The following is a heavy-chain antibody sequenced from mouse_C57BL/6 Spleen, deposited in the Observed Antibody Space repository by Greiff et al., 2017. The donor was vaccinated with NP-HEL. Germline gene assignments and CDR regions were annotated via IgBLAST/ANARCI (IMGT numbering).Heavy chain of an antibody. CDR1: GYAFSSYW. D-gene: IGHD1-1*01. CDR2: IYPGDGDT. Sequence: VQLQQSGAELVKPGASVKISCKASGYAFSSYWMNWVKQRPGKGLEWIGQIYPGDGDTNYNGKFKGKATLTADKSSSTAYMQLSSLTSEDSAVYFCAREGAYYGSSQAWFAYWGQGTLVTVSA. CDR3: AREGAYYGSSQAWFAY. V-gene: IGHV1-80*01. J-gene: IGHJ3*01.